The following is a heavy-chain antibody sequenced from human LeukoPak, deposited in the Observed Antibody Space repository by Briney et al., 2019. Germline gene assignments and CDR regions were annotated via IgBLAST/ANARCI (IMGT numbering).Heavy chain of an antibody. CDR1: GGTFSSYA. CDR2: IIPIFGTA. V-gene: IGHV1-69*13. D-gene: IGHD3-3*01. CDR3: ARGGLIFGVAVGAFDI. Sequence: ASVKVSCKASGGTFSSYAISWVRQAPGQGLEWMGGIIPIFGTANYAQKFQGRVTITADESTSTAYMELSSLRSEDTAVYYCARGGLIFGVAVGAFDIWGQGTMVTVSS. J-gene: IGHJ3*02.